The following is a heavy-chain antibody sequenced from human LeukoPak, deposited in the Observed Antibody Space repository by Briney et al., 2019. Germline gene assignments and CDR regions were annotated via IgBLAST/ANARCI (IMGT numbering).Heavy chain of an antibody. J-gene: IGHJ6*02. CDR1: GYTFTGYY. Sequence: ASVKVSCKASGYTFTGYYMHWVRQAPGQGLEWMGWINPNSGGTNYAQKFQGRVTMTRDTSISTAYMELSRLRSDDTAVYYCARDEGMRNYYYGMDVWGQGTTVTVS. V-gene: IGHV1-2*02. CDR3: ARDEGMRNYYYGMDV. CDR2: INPNSGGT.